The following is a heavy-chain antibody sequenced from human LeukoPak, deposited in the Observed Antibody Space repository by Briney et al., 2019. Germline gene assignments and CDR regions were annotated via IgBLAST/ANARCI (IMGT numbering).Heavy chain of an antibody. CDR2: IYYTGNT. CDR3: ARHPGASFDS. D-gene: IGHD7-27*01. J-gene: IGHJ4*02. CDR1: GYSIRGDY. Sequence: SETLSLRCTVSGYSIRGDYWSWIRQPPGKRLEWIGYIYYTGNTTYNPSLKSRVTMSIDTSRKLFSLRLTSVTAADTAVYFCARHPGASFDSWGQGNLVTVSS. V-gene: IGHV4-59*08.